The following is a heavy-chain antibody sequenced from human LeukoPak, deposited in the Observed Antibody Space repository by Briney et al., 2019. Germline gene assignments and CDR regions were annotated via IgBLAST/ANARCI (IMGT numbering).Heavy chain of an antibody. Sequence: GGSLRLSCAASGFTVSSNYMSWVRQAPGKGLEWVSVIYSGGSTYYADSVKGRFTISRDNSKNTLYLQMNSLRAEDTAVYYCARCYYGSGLFDYWGQGTLVTVSS. CDR3: ARCYYGSGLFDY. CDR2: IYSGGST. D-gene: IGHD3-10*01. CDR1: GFTVSSNY. J-gene: IGHJ4*02. V-gene: IGHV3-53*01.